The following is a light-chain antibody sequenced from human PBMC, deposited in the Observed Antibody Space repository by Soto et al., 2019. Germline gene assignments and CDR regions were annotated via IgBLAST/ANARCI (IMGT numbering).Light chain of an antibody. J-gene: IGLJ1*01. CDR1: SSDVGGYNY. Sequence: QSVLTQPPSASGSTGQSVTISCTGTSSDVGGYNYVSWYQQHPGKAPKLMIYEVSKRPSGVPDRFSGSKSGNTASLTVSGLQAEDEADYYCSSYAGSNYVFGTGTKVTVL. CDR2: EVS. V-gene: IGLV2-8*01. CDR3: SSYAGSNYV.